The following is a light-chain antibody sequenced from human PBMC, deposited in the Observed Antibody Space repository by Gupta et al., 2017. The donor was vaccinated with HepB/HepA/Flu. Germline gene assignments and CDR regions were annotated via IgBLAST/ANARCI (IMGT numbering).Light chain of an antibody. CDR1: QSLLFRSNNKNY. CDR3: QQFCSTRVS. Sequence: DFVMTPYPDSLAVSLGERDTINCKSSQSLLFRSNNKNYLAWYQQKPGQPPKLLIYWASTRESGVPDRFSGSGSGTDFSLTISSLQAEDVAVYYCQQFCSTRVSFGGGTKVEIK. J-gene: IGKJ4*01. CDR2: WAS. V-gene: IGKV4-1*01.